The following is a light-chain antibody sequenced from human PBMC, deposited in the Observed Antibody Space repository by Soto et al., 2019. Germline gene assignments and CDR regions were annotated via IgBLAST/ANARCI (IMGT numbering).Light chain of an antibody. CDR3: CSYTSSRTWV. Sequence: QSVLTQPASVSGSPGQSITISCTGTSSDVGRYNYVSWYQQHPGKAPKLIIYEVSNRPSGISNRFSGFKSGNTASLTISGLQSADEVDYHCCSYTSSRTWVFGGGTNLTVL. CDR2: EVS. J-gene: IGLJ3*02. CDR1: SSDVGRYNY. V-gene: IGLV2-14*01.